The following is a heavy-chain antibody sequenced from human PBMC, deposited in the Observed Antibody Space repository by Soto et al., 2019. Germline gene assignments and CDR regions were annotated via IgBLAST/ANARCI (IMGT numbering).Heavy chain of an antibody. CDR2: ISYSGST. V-gene: IGHV4-59*08. Sequence: SETLSLTCTVSGGSISSYYWSWIRQPPGKGLEWIGYISYSGSTNYNPSLKSRVTISVDTSKNQFSLKLSSVTAADTAVYYCARQMDYIWGSYRFYNYFDPWGQGTLVTVSS. J-gene: IGHJ5*02. CDR3: ARQMDYIWGSYRFYNYFDP. CDR1: GGSISSYY. D-gene: IGHD3-16*02.